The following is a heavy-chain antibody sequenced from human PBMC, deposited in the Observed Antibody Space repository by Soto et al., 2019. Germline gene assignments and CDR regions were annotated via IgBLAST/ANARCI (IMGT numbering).Heavy chain of an antibody. V-gene: IGHV3-74*01. CDR2: INSDGSST. CDR3: AREGKNTKRFQH. J-gene: IGHJ1*01. Sequence: GGSLRLSCAASGFTLSSYWMHWVRQAPGKGLVWVSRINSDGSSTSYADSVKGRFTISRDNAKNTLYLQMNSLRAEDTAVYYCAREGKNTKRFQHWGQGTLVTVSS. D-gene: IGHD2-2*01. CDR1: GFTLSSYW.